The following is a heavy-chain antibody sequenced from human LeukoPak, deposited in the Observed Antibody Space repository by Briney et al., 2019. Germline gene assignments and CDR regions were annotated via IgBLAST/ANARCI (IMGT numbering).Heavy chain of an antibody. CDR2: IIPILGIA. D-gene: IGHD3-22*01. Sequence: ASVKVSCKASGGTFSSYAISWVRQAPGQGLEWMGRIIPILGIANYAQKFQGRVTITADKSTSTAYMELSSLRSEDTAVYCCAREYYYDSSGYYYVKYFDYWGQGTLVTVSS. CDR1: GGTFSSYA. J-gene: IGHJ4*02. V-gene: IGHV1-69*04. CDR3: AREYYYDSSGYYYVKYFDY.